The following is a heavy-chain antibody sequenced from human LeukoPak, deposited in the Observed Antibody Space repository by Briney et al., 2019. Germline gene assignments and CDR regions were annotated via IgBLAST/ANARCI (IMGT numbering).Heavy chain of an antibody. V-gene: IGHV3-23*01. CDR3: AKARAAVVEAAINY. J-gene: IGHJ4*02. D-gene: IGHD2-15*01. CDR1: EFTFSTYS. CDR2: VNSNDRP. Sequence: GSLRLSCITSEFTFSTYSMTWVRQAPGKGLEWVSTVNSNDRPYYADSVKGRFTISRDNSKNTLYLQMNTLRVEDTALYYCAKARAAVVEAAINYWGQGILVTVSP.